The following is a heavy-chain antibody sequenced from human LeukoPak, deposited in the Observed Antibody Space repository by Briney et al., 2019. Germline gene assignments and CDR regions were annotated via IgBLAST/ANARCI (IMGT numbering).Heavy chain of an antibody. Sequence: KAGRSLRLSCKASGFTFGDYGMSWFRQAPGKGLEWVGFIGSKAYGGKTEYAASVKGRFTISRDDSESIAYLQMYSLKTEDTAVYYCTRVHGWLQLLYFSDYWGQGTLVTVSS. D-gene: IGHD5-24*01. J-gene: IGHJ4*02. CDR3: TRVHGWLQLLYFSDY. V-gene: IGHV3-49*05. CDR1: GFTFGDYG. CDR2: IGSKAYGGKT.